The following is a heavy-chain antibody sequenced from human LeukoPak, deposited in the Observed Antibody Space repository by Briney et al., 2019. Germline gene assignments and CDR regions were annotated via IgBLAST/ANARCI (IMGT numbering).Heavy chain of an antibody. J-gene: IGHJ5*02. CDR2: ISRGGDTI. D-gene: IGHD3-16*01. V-gene: IGHV3-48*03. Sequence: GGSLRLSCAASGFTFSAYDMNWVRQAPGKGLEWVSYISRGGDTIYADSVKGRFTISRDNAKNSLYLQMNSLRAEDTAVYYCAQEIWGSRTLGQGILVTVSS. CDR3: AQEIWGSRT. CDR1: GFTFSAYD.